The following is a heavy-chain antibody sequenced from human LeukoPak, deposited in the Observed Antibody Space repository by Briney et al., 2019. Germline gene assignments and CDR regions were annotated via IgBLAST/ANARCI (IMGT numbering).Heavy chain of an antibody. V-gene: IGHV1-2*02. D-gene: IGHD2-15*01. CDR2: INPNSGGT. CDR1: GYTFTGYH. Sequence: ASVKVSCKASGYTFTGYHIHWVRQAPGQGLEWMGWINPNSGGTNYAQKFQGRVTMTRDTSISTAYMEVSRLRSDDTAVYHCAISYCSGGICYYDYMDVWGKGTTVTVSS. J-gene: IGHJ6*03. CDR3: AISYCSGGICYYDYMDV.